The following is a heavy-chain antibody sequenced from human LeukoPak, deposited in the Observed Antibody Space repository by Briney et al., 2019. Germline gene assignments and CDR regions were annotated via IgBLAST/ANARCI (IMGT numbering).Heavy chain of an antibody. CDR1: GLTFSSFG. CDR2: TSFDGGNK. Sequence: PGGSLRLSCAASGLTFSSFGMHWVRQAPGKGLEWVAVTSFDGGNKHYADSVKGRFTISRDNSKNTLYLQMNSLRAEDTAVYYCATGGSGWYWDAFDIWGQGTMVTVSS. CDR3: ATGGSGWYWDAFDI. V-gene: IGHV3-30*03. J-gene: IGHJ3*02. D-gene: IGHD6-19*01.